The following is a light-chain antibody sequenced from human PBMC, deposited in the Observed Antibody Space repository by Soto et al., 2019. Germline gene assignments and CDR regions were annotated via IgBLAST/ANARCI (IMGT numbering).Light chain of an antibody. Sequence: DIVMTQSPATLSVSPGERATLSCRASQSVNSILAWYQQKPGQAPRLLIYSASTRATGIPARFSGSGSGTEFTLTISSLQSEDFAVYYCQQCSNWPWTFGQGTKVEIK. J-gene: IGKJ1*01. CDR1: QSVNSI. V-gene: IGKV3-15*01. CDR3: QQCSNWPWT. CDR2: SAS.